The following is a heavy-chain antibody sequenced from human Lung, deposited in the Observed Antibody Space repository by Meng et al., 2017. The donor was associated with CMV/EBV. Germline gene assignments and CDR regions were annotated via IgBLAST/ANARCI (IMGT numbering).Heavy chain of an antibody. CDR1: GDIFSSNSAA. J-gene: IGHJ4*02. D-gene: IGHD4-23*01. Sequence: QLQPTPSLQGLVHPSQTPSLTCATSGDIFSSNSAAWHWIRQSPSRGLEWLGRTYYRSKWYHEYAVSVKSRITISPDTPKNQFSLQLNSMTPEDTAVYYCARGINGGCGDWGQGTLVTVSS. CDR2: TYYRSKWYH. V-gene: IGHV6-1*02. CDR3: ARGINGGCGD.